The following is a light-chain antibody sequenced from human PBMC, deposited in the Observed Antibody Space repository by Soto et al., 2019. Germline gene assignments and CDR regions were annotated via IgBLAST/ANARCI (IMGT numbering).Light chain of an antibody. CDR2: GAS. CDR1: RNINTY. Sequence: DIQMAQSPSSLSASVGDTITITCRASRNINTYLNWYQQKPGKAPKLLIFGASCLQSGVPSRFSGSGSRTDFTLTINSLQPEDFATYCCQQTSAAPFTFGPGTKVDIK. CDR3: QQTSAAPFT. V-gene: IGKV1-39*01. J-gene: IGKJ3*01.